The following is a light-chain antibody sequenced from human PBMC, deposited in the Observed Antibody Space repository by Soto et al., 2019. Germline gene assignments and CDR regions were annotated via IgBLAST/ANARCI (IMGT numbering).Light chain of an antibody. J-gene: IGKJ2*01. CDR1: QNIDYY. CDR2: AAS. V-gene: IGKV1-39*01. Sequence: DIQMTQSPSSLSASVGDRVTITCRASQNIDYYLNWYQQRPGKAPKLLIYAASSLQSGVPSRFSGSGSGTDFSLTISSLQPEDFATYYCQQSYRTPYTFGQGTKVDIK. CDR3: QQSYRTPYT.